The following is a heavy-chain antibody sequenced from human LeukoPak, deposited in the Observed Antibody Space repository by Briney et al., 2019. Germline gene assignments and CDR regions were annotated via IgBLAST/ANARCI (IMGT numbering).Heavy chain of an antibody. Sequence: PSETLSLTCTVSGGSISSSSYYWGWMRQPPGKGLEWIGSIYYSGSTYYNPSLKSRVTISVDTSKNQFSLKLSSVTAADTAVYYCARQDTSNGLLPYYFDYWGQGTLVTVSS. CDR1: GGSISSSSYY. CDR3: ARQDTSNGLLPYYFDY. V-gene: IGHV4-39*01. D-gene: IGHD2-21*02. J-gene: IGHJ4*02. CDR2: IYYSGST.